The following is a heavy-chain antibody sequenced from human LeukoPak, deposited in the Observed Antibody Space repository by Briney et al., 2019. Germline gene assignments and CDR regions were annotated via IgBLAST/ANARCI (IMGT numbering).Heavy chain of an antibody. CDR2: IYPGDSDT. Sequence: KPGESLKISCKGSGYSFTSYWIGWVRQMPGKGLEWMGIIYPGDSDTRYSPSFQGQVTISADKSISTAYPQWSSLKASDTAMYYCAKPKLDCSSTSCSDDAFDIWGKGTMVTVSS. CDR1: GYSFTSYW. J-gene: IGHJ3*02. CDR3: AKPKLDCSSTSCSDDAFDI. D-gene: IGHD2-2*01. V-gene: IGHV5-51*01.